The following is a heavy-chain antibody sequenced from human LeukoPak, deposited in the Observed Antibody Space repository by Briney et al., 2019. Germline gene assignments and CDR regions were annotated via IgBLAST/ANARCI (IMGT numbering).Heavy chain of an antibody. D-gene: IGHD6-6*01. Sequence: TGGSLRLSCAASGFSFRNYAMSWVRQAPGKGLEWVSTLSGNNGDTYNADSVKGRFTISRDNSKDTLYLQLNSLRAEDTAIYYCAKTRHDISILDSWGQGTLVTVSS. J-gene: IGHJ4*02. V-gene: IGHV3-23*01. CDR2: LSGNNGDT. CDR3: AKTRHDISILDS. CDR1: GFSFRNYA.